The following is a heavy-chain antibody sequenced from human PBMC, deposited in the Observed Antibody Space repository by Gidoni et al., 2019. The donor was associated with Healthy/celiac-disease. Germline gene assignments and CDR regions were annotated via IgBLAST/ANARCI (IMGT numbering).Heavy chain of an antibody. Sequence: EVQLVESGGGLVQPGGSLRLSCAAPGFTFSSYWMSGVRQAPGKGVEWVANIKQDGSEKYYVDSVKGRFTISRDNAKNSLYLQMNSLRAEDTAVYYCAREGFLEWLDYYYYGMDVWGQGTTVTVSS. CDR1: GFTFSSYW. CDR2: IKQDGSEK. D-gene: IGHD3-3*01. CDR3: AREGFLEWLDYYYYGMDV. V-gene: IGHV3-7*01. J-gene: IGHJ6*02.